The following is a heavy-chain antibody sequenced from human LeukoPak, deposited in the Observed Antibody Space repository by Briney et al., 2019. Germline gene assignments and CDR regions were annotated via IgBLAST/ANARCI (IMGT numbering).Heavy chain of an antibody. CDR3: ARSPYYDFWSGSPNFDY. V-gene: IGHV4-34*01. D-gene: IGHD3-3*01. J-gene: IGHJ4*02. Sequence: SETLSLTCAVYGGSFSGYYWSWIRKPPGKGLEWIGEINHSGSTNYNPSLKSRVTISVDTSKNQFSLKLSSVTAADTAVYYCARSPYYDFWSGSPNFDYWGQGTLVTVSS. CDR1: GGSFSGYY. CDR2: INHSGST.